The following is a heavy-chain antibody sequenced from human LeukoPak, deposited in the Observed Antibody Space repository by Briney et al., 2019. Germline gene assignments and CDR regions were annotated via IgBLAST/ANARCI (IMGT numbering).Heavy chain of an antibody. CDR2: INHSGST. CDR1: GGSFSGYY. V-gene: IGHV4-34*01. Sequence: PSETLSLTCAVYGGSFSGYYWSWIRQPPGKGLEWIGEINHSGSTNYNPSLKGRVTISVDTSKNQFSLKLSSVTAADTAVYYCARGHYYYGSGEPHYYYMDVWGKGTTVTVSS. CDR3: ARGHYYYGSGEPHYYYMDV. D-gene: IGHD3-10*01. J-gene: IGHJ6*03.